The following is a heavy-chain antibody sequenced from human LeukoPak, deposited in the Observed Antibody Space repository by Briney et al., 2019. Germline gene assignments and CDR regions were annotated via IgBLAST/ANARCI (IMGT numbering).Heavy chain of an antibody. V-gene: IGHV3-53*01. CDR3: AKELGYCSSTSCYRGSGY. D-gene: IGHD2-2*02. J-gene: IGHJ4*02. CDR1: GFTVSSNY. CDR2: IYSGGST. Sequence: PGGSLRLSCAASGFTVSSNYMSWVRQAPGKGLEWVSVIYSGGSTYYADSVKGRFTISGDNSKNTLYLQMNSLRAEDTAVYYCAKELGYCSSTSCYRGSGYWGQGTLVTVSS.